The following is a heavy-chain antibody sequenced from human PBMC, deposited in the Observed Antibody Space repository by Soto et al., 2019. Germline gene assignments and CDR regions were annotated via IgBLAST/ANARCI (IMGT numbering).Heavy chain of an antibody. D-gene: IGHD3-22*01. CDR1: GFSLSTSGVG. CDR3: GHSPYDSSGYYYGY. CDR2: IYWDDDK. Sequence: QITLKESGPTLVKPTQTLTLTCTFSGFSLSTSGVGVGWIRQPPGKALEWLALIYWDDDKRYSPSLKSRLTLTKHTSKNQVVLTMTNMDPVDTATYYCGHSPYDSSGYYYGYWGQGTLVTVSS. J-gene: IGHJ4*02. V-gene: IGHV2-5*02.